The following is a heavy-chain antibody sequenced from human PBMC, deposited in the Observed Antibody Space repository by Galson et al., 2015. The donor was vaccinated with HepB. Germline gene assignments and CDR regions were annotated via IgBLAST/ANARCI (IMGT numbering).Heavy chain of an antibody. CDR1: GFSFISYS. D-gene: IGHD2/OR15-2a*01. Sequence: SLRLSCATSGFSFISYSMNWVRQAPGRGLEWVSYISSGGTKYYADSVKGRFTISRDNAQKSLYLHMSSLRAEDTGIYYCAKNPASYDYYNMAVWGQGTTVTVSS. J-gene: IGHJ6*02. CDR2: ISSGGTK. CDR3: AKNPASYDYYNMAV. V-gene: IGHV3-48*01.